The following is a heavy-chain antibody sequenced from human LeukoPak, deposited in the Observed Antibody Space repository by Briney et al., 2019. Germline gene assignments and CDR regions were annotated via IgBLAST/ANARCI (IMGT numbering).Heavy chain of an antibody. D-gene: IGHD1-14*01. V-gene: IGHV3-23*01. J-gene: IGHJ4*02. CDR2: ITGDGVTT. CDR3: AKERRRVYTSIIRSYYFDC. CDR1: GFPFSSSA. Sequence: GGSLRLSCAASGFPFSSSAMSWVRQTPANGLDWVSSITGDGVTTYYAASLTARFTISRDNAKNILFLQMNSLGAEGSASYFCAKERRRVYTSIIRSYYFDCCGQGTPVTVSS.